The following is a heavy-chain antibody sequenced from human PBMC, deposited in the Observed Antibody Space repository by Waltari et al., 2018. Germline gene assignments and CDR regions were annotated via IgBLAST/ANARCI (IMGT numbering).Heavy chain of an antibody. D-gene: IGHD3-10*01. CDR2: ISAYNGNT. Sequence: QIQLVQSGAEVRKPGASVRVSCKASGYTFTNYGITWVRQAPGQGLEWMGWISAYNGNTNYAQKLQGRVTMTTDTSTSTAYMGLRSLRSDETAVYYCAKEGDGSGKRGWFDPWGQGTLVTVSS. CDR1: GYTFTNYG. J-gene: IGHJ5*02. CDR3: AKEGDGSGKRGWFDP. V-gene: IGHV1-18*01.